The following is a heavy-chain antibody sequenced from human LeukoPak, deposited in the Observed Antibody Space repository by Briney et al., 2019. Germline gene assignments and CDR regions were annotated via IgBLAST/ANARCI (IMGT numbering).Heavy chain of an antibody. J-gene: IGHJ4*02. CDR3: AKDPYGTRYFDY. V-gene: IGHV3-23*01. Sequence: AGGSLRLSCAASGFTFSSHALSWVRQAPGKGLEWVSSLSGSGYNTYYADSVKGRFTISRDNSKNTEYLQMNSLRAEDTAVYYCAKDPYGTRYFDYWGQGTLVTVSS. D-gene: IGHD2-2*01. CDR2: LSGSGYNT. CDR1: GFTFSSHA.